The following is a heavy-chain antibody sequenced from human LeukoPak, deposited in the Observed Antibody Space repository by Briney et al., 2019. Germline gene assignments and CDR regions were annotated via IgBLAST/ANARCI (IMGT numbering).Heavy chain of an antibody. CDR1: GGSLSSSSFY. CDR3: VTVGATAFDY. CDR2: IYYTGTT. Sequence: ASETLSLTCAVSGGSLSSSSFYWGWIRQPPGKGLEWIASIYYTGTTHYNPSLKSRVTMSLDTSNNQFSLKLSSVTAADTAVYYCVTVGATAFDYWGQGTLVTVSS. D-gene: IGHD1-26*01. V-gene: IGHV4-39*01. J-gene: IGHJ4*02.